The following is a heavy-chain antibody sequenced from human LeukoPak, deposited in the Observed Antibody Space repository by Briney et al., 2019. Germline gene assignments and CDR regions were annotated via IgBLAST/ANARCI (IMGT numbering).Heavy chain of an antibody. CDR1: GFTFSSYA. Sequence: PGGSLRLSCAASGFTFSSYAMHWVRQAPGKGLEYVSAISSNGGSTYYANSVKGRFTISRDNSKNTPYLQMGSLRAEDMAVYYCARVQRSYDFWSGYRDYWGQGTLVTVSS. CDR2: ISSNGGST. J-gene: IGHJ4*02. V-gene: IGHV3-64*01. D-gene: IGHD3-3*01. CDR3: ARVQRSYDFWSGYRDY.